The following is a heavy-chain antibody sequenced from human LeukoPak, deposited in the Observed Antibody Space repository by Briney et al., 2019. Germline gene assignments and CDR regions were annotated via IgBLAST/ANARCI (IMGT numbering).Heavy chain of an antibody. CDR1: GFTFTDYY. Sequence: PGGSLILSCAASGFTFTDYYMSWIRQAPGKGLEWLSYISGSGTITYYGDSVKGRFTISRDNAKNSQYLQMNSLRAEDTAVYYCARPRYCSSTSCYEDAFDIWGQGTMVTVSS. CDR2: ISGSGTIT. D-gene: IGHD2-2*01. CDR3: ARPRYCSSTSCYEDAFDI. V-gene: IGHV3-11*04. J-gene: IGHJ3*02.